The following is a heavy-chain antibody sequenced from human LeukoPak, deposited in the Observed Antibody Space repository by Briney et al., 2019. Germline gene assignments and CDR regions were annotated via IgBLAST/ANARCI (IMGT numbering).Heavy chain of an antibody. D-gene: IGHD5-18*01. Sequence: PGGSLRLSCAASGSTFSSYEMNWVRQAPGKGLEWVSDISSSGSTIYYADSVKGRFTISRDNAKNSLYLQMNSLRAEDTAVYYCARDLSGYSYGYFFDYWGQGTLVTVSS. V-gene: IGHV3-48*03. J-gene: IGHJ4*02. CDR2: ISSSGSTI. CDR3: ARDLSGYSYGYFFDY. CDR1: GSTFSSYE.